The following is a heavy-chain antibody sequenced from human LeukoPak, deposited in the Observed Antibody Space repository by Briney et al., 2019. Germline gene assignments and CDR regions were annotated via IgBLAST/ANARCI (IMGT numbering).Heavy chain of an antibody. CDR1: GYTFTGYY. V-gene: IGHV1-2*02. D-gene: IGHD3/OR15-3a*01. Sequence: GASVKVSCKASGYTFTGYYMHWVRQAPGQGLEWMGWINPNSGGTNYAQKFQGRVTMTRDTSISTAYMELSRLRSDDTAVYYCAGLATTGLGWFDLWGQGTLVTVSS. J-gene: IGHJ5*02. CDR2: INPNSGGT. CDR3: AGLATTGLGWFDL.